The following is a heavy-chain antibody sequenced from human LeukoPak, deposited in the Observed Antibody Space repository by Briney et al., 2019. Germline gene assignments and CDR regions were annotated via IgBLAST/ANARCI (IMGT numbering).Heavy chain of an antibody. CDR1: GGSISSNSYY. CDR2: IYYSGST. J-gene: IGHJ5*02. V-gene: IGHV4-39*01. CDR3: ARVGTVTTLYWFDP. D-gene: IGHD4-17*01. Sequence: PSETLSLTCAVSGGSISSNSYYWGWIRQPPGKGLEWIGSIYYSGSTYYNPSLKSRVTISVDTSKNQFSLKLSSVTAADTAVYYCARVGTVTTLYWFDPWGQGTLVTVSS.